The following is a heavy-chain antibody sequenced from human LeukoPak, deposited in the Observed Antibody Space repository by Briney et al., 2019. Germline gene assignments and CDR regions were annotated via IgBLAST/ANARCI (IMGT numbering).Heavy chain of an antibody. Sequence: SGTLSLTCTVSGGSISSYYWSWIRQPAGKGLEWTGRIYTSGSTNYNPSLKSRVTMSVDTSKNQFSLKLSSVTAADTAVYYCATETMIYAFDIWGQGTMVTVSS. CDR1: GGSISSYY. V-gene: IGHV4-4*07. D-gene: IGHD3-22*01. J-gene: IGHJ3*02. CDR2: IYTSGST. CDR3: ATETMIYAFDI.